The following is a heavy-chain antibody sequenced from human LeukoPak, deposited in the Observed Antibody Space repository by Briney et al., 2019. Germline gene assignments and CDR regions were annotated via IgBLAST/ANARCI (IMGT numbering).Heavy chain of an antibody. CDR3: ARDGYNYRRFDY. CDR2: IYTSGST. D-gene: IGHD5-24*01. Sequence: SQTLSLTCAVSGGSISSGSYYWSWIRQPAGKGLEWIGRIYTSGSTNYNPSLKSRVTISVDTSKNQFSLKLSSVTAADTAVYYCARDGYNYRRFDYWGQGTLVTVSS. J-gene: IGHJ4*02. CDR1: GGSISSGSYY. V-gene: IGHV4-61*02.